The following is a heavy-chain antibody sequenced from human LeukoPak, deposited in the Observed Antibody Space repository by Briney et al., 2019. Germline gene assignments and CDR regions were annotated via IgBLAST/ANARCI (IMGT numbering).Heavy chain of an antibody. V-gene: IGHV3-21*01. CDR3: NAIGVVHSFFDY. CDR1: GFTFSSYS. Sequence: PGGSLRLSCAASGFTFSSYSMNWVRQAPGKGLEWVSSISSSSSYIYYADSVKGRFTISRDNAKNSLYLQMNSLRAEDTAVYYRNAIGVVHSFFDYWGQGTLVTVSS. D-gene: IGHD3-3*01. J-gene: IGHJ4*02. CDR2: ISSSSSYI.